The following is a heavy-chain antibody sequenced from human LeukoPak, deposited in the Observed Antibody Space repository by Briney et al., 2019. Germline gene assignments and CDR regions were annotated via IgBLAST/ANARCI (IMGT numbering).Heavy chain of an antibody. CDR3: SRALGVPAADFSPHYMDL. CDR2: ITASSGTI. CDR1: GFSISRSS. D-gene: IGHD2-2*01. Sequence: GGSLRLSCAASGFSISRSSMNWVRQAPGKGLEWVSYITASSGTIYYGDSVKRRFAISRDNAKNSLYLQMNSLRVEDTAVYYWSRALGVPAADFSPHYMDLGGKGTTLTVS. V-gene: IGHV3-48*04. J-gene: IGHJ6*03.